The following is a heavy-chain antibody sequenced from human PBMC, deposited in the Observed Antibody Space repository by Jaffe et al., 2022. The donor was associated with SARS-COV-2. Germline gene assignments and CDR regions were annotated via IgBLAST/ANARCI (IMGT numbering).Heavy chain of an antibody. V-gene: IGHV5-10-1*03. CDR2: IDPSDSYT. Sequence: EVQLVQSGAEVKKPGESLRISCKGSGYSFTSYWISWVRQMPGKGLEWMGRIDPSDSYTNYSPSFQGHVTISADKSISTAYLQWSSLKASDTAMYYCARHLGYYDSSGNLDYWGQGTLVTVSS. CDR1: GYSFTSYW. D-gene: IGHD3-22*01. CDR3: ARHLGYYDSSGNLDY. J-gene: IGHJ4*02.